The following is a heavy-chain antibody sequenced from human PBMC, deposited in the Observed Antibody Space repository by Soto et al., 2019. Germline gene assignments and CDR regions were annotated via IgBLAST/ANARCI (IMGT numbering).Heavy chain of an antibody. CDR3: ARCSLVVVPAPGFDP. CDR1: GGSISSGGYY. V-gene: IGHV4-31*03. CDR2: IYYSGTT. J-gene: IGHJ5*02. Sequence: SETLSLTCTVSGGSISSGGYYWSWIRQHTGKGLEWIGYIYYSGTTYYNPSLKSRVTISVDTSKNQFSLKLSSVSAADTALYYCARCSLVVVPAPGFDPWGQGTLVTVSS. D-gene: IGHD2-2*01.